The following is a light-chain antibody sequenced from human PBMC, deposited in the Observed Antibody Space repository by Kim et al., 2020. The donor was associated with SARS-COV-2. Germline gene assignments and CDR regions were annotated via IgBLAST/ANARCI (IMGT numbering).Light chain of an antibody. V-gene: IGKV1-9*01. CDR1: QDIFGY. J-gene: IGKJ4*01. Sequence: DIQLTQSPSFMSASVGDRVTITCRASQDIFGYLAWYQQKPGKAPKLLIYDVSTLQSGVPSRFSGSRSGTDFTLTISSLQPEDFGTYYCQQFNTYPLTFGVGTKVDIK. CDR3: QQFNTYPLT. CDR2: DVS.